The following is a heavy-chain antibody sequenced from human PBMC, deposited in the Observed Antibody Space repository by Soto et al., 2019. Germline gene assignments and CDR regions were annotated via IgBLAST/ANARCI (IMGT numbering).Heavy chain of an antibody. D-gene: IGHD4-17*01. CDR1: GFTFSSYA. CDR3: ARGSAYSDYDLEY. J-gene: IGHJ4*02. CDR2: VSGTGGNS. Sequence: PEGSLRLSSAASGFTFSSYAITWVRQAPGKGGGWFSGVSGTGGNSNYADSVKGRFTISRDKSRNTVYLHMNSLRAEDTAVYYCARGSAYSDYDLEYWGQGTLVTISS. V-gene: IGHV3-23*01.